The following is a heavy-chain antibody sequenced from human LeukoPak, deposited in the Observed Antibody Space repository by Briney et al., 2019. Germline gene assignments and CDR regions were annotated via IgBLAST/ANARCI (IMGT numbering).Heavy chain of an antibody. J-gene: IGHJ4*02. CDR3: AKPRENSSGVGRYFDY. CDR1: GFTFSSYA. Sequence: GGSLRLSCAASGFTFSSYAMSWVRQAPGKGLEWVSAISCSGSSTYYADSVKGRFTISRDNPKNTLYLQMNCLRAEDTAVYYCAKPRENSSGVGRYFDYWGQGTLVTVSS. V-gene: IGHV3-23*01. CDR2: ISCSGSST. D-gene: IGHD6-19*01.